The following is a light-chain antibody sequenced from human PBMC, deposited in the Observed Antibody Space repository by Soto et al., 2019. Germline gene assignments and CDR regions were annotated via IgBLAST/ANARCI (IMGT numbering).Light chain of an antibody. Sequence: EIVMTQSPATLSVSPGERATLSCRASQSVGSDLAWYQQKPDQAPRLLIYGASTRATGIPARFSGSGSGREFTLTISSLQSEDFAVYYCQQYYNWPPWTFGQGTKVEIK. CDR2: GAS. CDR3: QQYYNWPPWT. CDR1: QSVGSD. J-gene: IGKJ1*01. V-gene: IGKV3-15*01.